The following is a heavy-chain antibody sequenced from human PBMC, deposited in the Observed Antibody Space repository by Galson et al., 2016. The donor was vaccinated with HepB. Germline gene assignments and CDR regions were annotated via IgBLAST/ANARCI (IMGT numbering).Heavy chain of an antibody. CDR1: GFTFGTYG. CDR3: AGRMAGGYYSPAFDM. V-gene: IGHV3-33*01. D-gene: IGHD3-3*01. J-gene: IGHJ3*02. CDR2: MWSDGSNE. Sequence: SLRLSCAVSGFTFGTYGMHWVRQAPGKGLEWVAAMWSDGSNEYYSDSVKGRFTISGDNSKNTVFLQLNSLRVEDTAIYYCAGRMAGGYYSPAFDMWGQGTMVVVSS.